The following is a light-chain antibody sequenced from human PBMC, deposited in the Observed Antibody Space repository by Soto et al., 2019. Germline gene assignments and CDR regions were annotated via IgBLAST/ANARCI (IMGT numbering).Light chain of an antibody. V-gene: IGKV1-39*01. J-gene: IGKJ1*01. Sequence: DIQMTQSPSSLSASVGDRVTITCRASQSISSLLNWYQQKPGKAPKLLIDAASTLQSGVPSRFSGSGSGTDFTLTISSLQPEDFATYYCHQTDSIPETFGQGTKVEIK. CDR3: HQTDSIPET. CDR2: AAS. CDR1: QSISSL.